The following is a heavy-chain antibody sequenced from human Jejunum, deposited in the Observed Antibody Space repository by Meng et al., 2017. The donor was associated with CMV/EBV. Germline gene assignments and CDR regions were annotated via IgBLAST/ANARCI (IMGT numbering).Heavy chain of an antibody. J-gene: IGHJ4*02. CDR1: GFSFSDDG. V-gene: IGHV3-30*02. D-gene: IGHD3-10*01. CDR2: IRYDGSDD. Sequence: VELGVSGGGVAQPEGSLRLSLASSGFSFSDDGIHWGRQAPGKGLEWVSFIRYDGSDDAYADSVKGRFAISRDNSKNALFLQMDSLRAEDTAMYYCAKDFLSGSLGELWDYWGQGTLVTVSS. CDR3: AKDFLSGSLGELWDY.